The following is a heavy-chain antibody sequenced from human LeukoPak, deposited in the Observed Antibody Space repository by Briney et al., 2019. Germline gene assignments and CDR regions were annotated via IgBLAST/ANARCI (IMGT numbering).Heavy chain of an antibody. CDR3: ASQNWGPLDY. CDR2: ISAHNGNT. V-gene: IGHV1-18*01. Sequence: GASVKVSCKASGYTFTSYGISWVRQAPGQGLEWMGWISAHNGNTNYAQKLQGRVTLATDTSTSTAYMELRSLRSDDTAVCYCASQNWGPLDYWGQGTLVTVSS. D-gene: IGHD7-27*01. CDR1: GYTFTSYG. J-gene: IGHJ4*02.